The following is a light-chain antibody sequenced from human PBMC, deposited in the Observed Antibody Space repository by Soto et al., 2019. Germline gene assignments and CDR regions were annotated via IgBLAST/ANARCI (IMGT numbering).Light chain of an antibody. Sequence: DIQMTQSPSSLSSSLGDSVTITCRASQNIKTYLNWYQQKPGKAPNLLIYDASSLHSGVPSRFSGSGSGTDFTLTIRSLQPDDFATYYCQQYNSYWTFGQGTKVDIK. CDR3: QQYNSYWT. CDR1: QNIKTY. J-gene: IGKJ1*01. CDR2: DAS. V-gene: IGKV1-39*01.